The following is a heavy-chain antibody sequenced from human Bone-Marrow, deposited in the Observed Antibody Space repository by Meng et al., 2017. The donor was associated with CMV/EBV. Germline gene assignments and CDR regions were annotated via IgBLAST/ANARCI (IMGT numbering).Heavy chain of an antibody. CDR1: GGSISSYY. CDR2: IYTSGST. CDR3: ARDTLGSSGYFDY. J-gene: IGHJ4*02. D-gene: IGHD3-22*01. V-gene: IGHV4-4*07. Sequence: QRWAPGPVIPTETLSLPSTFSGGSISSYYWSWIRQPAAKGLEWIGRIYTSGSTNYNPSLKSRVTMSVDTSKNQFSLKLSSVTAADTAVYYCARDTLGSSGYFDYWGQGTLVTVSS.